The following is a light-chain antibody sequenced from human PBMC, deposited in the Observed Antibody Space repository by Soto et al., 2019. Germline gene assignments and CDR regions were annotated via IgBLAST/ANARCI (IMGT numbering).Light chain of an antibody. CDR2: DAS. V-gene: IGKV3-11*01. Sequence: EIVLTQSPATLSLSPGERATLSCRASQSVRSYLAWYRQKPGQAPRLLIYDASNRATGIPARFSGSGSGTDFTLTISSLEPEDFAVYYCQQRSNWPLLTFGGGTKVDNK. J-gene: IGKJ4*01. CDR1: QSVRSY. CDR3: QQRSNWPLLT.